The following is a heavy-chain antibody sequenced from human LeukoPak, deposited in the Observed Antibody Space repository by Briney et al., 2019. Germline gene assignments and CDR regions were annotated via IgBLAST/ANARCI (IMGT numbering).Heavy chain of an antibody. CDR3: ARGRHYYDSSGYLPVDY. CDR1: GFTFSSYA. CDR2: ISYDGSNK. Sequence: GGSLRLSCAASGFTFSSYAMHWVRQAPGKGLEWVAVISYDGSNKYYADSVKGRFTISRDNSKNTLYLQMNSLRAEDTAVYYCARGRHYYDSSGYLPVDYWGQGTLVTVFS. J-gene: IGHJ4*02. D-gene: IGHD3-22*01. V-gene: IGHV3-30-3*01.